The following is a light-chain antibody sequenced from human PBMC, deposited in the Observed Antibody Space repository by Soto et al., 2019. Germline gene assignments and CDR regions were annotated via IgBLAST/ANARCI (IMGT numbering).Light chain of an antibody. J-gene: IGLJ2*01. CDR3: QVWDTSNDHVV. Sequence: SYELTQPPSVSVAPGQTARITCGGNNIGSKSVHWYQQRPGQAPVLVVHDDIDRPSGIPELFSGSNYENTATLTITRVEAVDEADYYFQVWDTSNDHVVFGGGTKLTVL. CDR1: NIGSKS. CDR2: DDI. V-gene: IGLV3-21*02.